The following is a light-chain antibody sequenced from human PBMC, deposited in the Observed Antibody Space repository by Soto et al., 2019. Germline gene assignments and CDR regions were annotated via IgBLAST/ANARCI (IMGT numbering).Light chain of an antibody. V-gene: IGKV3D-20*02. J-gene: IGKJ2*01. CDR3: HQRHSWPRT. Sequence: EIVLTQSPATLSLSPGERATLSCRASQSISSGYVTWYHHKPGQAPRLLIYDASSRAPGIPARFSGSGSGTDFTLTITTLEPEDFAIYYCHQRHSWPRTFGQGTTLEMK. CDR2: DAS. CDR1: QSISSGY.